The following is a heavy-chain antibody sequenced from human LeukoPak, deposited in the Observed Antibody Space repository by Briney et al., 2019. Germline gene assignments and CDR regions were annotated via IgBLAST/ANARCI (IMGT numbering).Heavy chain of an antibody. Sequence: GGSLRLSCAASGFTFSSYAMSWVRQAPGEELEWVSAISASGGSTYYADSVKGRFTISRDNSKNTLYLQMNSLRAADTAVYYCAKGSWGCNSIKCPLALDYWGQGTLVTVSS. D-gene: IGHD2/OR15-2a*01. CDR1: GFTFSSYA. J-gene: IGHJ4*02. CDR3: AKGSWGCNSIKCPLALDY. V-gene: IGHV3-23*01. CDR2: ISASGGST.